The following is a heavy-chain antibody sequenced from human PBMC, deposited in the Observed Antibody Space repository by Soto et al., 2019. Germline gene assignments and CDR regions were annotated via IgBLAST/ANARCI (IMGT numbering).Heavy chain of an antibody. V-gene: IGHV3-13*01. CDR2: IGTAGDT. CDR3: ASDLRVRGVNPYGMDV. J-gene: IGHJ6*02. D-gene: IGHD3-10*01. Sequence: GGSLRLSCAASGFTFSSYDMHWARQATGKGLEWVSAIGTAGDTYYPGSVKGRFTISRENAKNSLYLQMNSLRAGDTAVYYCASDLRVRGVNPYGMDVWGQGTTVTVYS. CDR1: GFTFSSYD.